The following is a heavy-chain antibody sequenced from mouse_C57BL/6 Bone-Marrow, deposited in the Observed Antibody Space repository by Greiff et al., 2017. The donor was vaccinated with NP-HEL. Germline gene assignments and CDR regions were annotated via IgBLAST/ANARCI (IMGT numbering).Heavy chain of an antibody. CDR2: IDPSDSYT. Sequence: QVQLQQPGAELVMPGASVKLSCKASGYTFTSYWMHWVKQRPGQGLEWIGEIDPSDSYTNYNQKFKGKSTLTVDKSSSTAYMQLSSLTSEDSAVYYCASRGAMITTNFDVWGTGTTVTVSS. J-gene: IGHJ1*03. CDR3: ASRGAMITTNFDV. V-gene: IGHV1-69*01. D-gene: IGHD2-4*01. CDR1: GYTFTSYW.